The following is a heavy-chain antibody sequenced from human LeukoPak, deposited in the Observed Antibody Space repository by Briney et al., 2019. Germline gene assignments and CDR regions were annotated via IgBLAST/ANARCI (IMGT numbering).Heavy chain of an antibody. Sequence: SETLSLTCTVSGGSISSGSYNWSWIRQPAGKGLEWIGRIYTSGSTNYNPSLKSRVTISVDTSKNQFSLKLSSVTAADTAVYYCARAYYYDSSGYPFDYWGQGTLVTVSS. CDR3: ARAYYYDSSGYPFDY. D-gene: IGHD3-22*01. V-gene: IGHV4-61*02. CDR1: GGSISSGSYN. CDR2: IYTSGST. J-gene: IGHJ4*02.